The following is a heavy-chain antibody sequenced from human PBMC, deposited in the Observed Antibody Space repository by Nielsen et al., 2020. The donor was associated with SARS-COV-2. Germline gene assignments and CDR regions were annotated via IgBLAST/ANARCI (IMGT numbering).Heavy chain of an antibody. CDR3: AKSETGSWEYYYYYGMDV. J-gene: IGHJ6*02. Sequence: WICQPPGKGLEWVAVISYDGSNKYYTDSVKARFTVSRDNSKDTLYLQMNSLSAEDTAVYYCAKSETGSWEYYYYYGMDVWGQGTTVPSP. CDR2: ISYDGSNK. D-gene: IGHD6-13*01. V-gene: IGHV3-30*18.